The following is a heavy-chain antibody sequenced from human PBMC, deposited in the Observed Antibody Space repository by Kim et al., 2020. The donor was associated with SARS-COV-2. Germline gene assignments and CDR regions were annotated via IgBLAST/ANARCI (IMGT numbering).Heavy chain of an antibody. Sequence: GGSLRLSCAASGFTFSSYAMHWVRQAPGKGLEWVAVISYDGSNKYYADSVKGRFTISKDNSKNTLYLQMNSLRAEDTAVYYCARSQARSSSWLYYYYGM. V-gene: IGHV3-30*04. CDR3: ARSQARSSSWLYYYYGM. J-gene: IGHJ6*01. CDR2: ISYDGSNK. D-gene: IGHD6-13*01. CDR1: GFTFSSYA.